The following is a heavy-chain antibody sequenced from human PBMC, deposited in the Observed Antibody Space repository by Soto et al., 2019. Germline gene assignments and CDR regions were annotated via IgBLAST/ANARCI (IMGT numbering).Heavy chain of an antibody. Sequence: EVQLLDSGGGFVQPGGSLRLSCAASGYSFSSYVMTWVRLAPGKGLEWVSSISGAGTSKFYADSVKGRFTISRDNSKNILYLEMDSLRAEDTAVYYWAKDLLTTVTTLGHWGQGTLVPVSA. J-gene: IGHJ4*02. CDR3: AKDLLTTVTTLGH. V-gene: IGHV3-23*01. CDR1: GYSFSSYV. D-gene: IGHD4-17*01. CDR2: ISGAGTSK.